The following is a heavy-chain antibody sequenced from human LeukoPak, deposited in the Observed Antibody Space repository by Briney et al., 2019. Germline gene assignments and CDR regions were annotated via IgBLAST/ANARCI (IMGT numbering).Heavy chain of an antibody. V-gene: IGHV4-59*01. D-gene: IGHD3-10*01. CDR1: GGSISSYY. J-gene: IGHJ3*02. CDR2: IYYSGST. CDR3: AREGFLGAFDI. Sequence: SETPSLTCTVSGGSISSYYWSWIRQPPGKGLEWIGYIYYSGSTNYNPSLKSRVTISVDTSKNQFSLKLSSVTAADTAVYYCAREGFLGAFDIWGQGTMVTVSS.